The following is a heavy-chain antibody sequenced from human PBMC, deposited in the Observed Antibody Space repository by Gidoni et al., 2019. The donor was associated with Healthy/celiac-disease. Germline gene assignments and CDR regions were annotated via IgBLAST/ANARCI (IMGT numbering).Heavy chain of an antibody. V-gene: IGHV5-51*01. D-gene: IGHD3-22*01. J-gene: IGHJ4*02. CDR3: ARHLSSYYDSSGYCLDY. CDR1: GFSFTTYW. Sequence: EVRLVQSGAEVKKPGGSLKTPCKGSGFSFTTYWFGWVRQMPGKGLGWMGIISPDYADTRYSPSFQGQVTISADKSITTAYLQWSSLKASDTAMYYCARHLSSYYDSSGYCLDYWGQGTLVTVSS. CDR2: ISPDYADT.